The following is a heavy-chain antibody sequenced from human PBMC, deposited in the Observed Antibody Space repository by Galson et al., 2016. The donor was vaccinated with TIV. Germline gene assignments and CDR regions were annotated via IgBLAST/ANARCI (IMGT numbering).Heavy chain of an antibody. CDR3: ARDLPPETTTPFDY. CDR1: GYTFTGYY. J-gene: IGHJ4*02. CDR2: INPNSGDT. Sequence: SVKVSCKASGYTFTGYYIHYVRQAPGQGLEWMGWINPNSGDTNYAQKFQGRVTMTRDTSISTAYMELSRLRSDDTAMYYCARDLPPETTTPFDYWGQGTLVTVSS. D-gene: IGHD4-17*01. V-gene: IGHV1-2*02.